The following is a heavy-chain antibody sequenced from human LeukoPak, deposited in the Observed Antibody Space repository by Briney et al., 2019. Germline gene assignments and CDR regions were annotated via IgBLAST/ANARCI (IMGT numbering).Heavy chain of an antibody. Sequence: GGSPRLFCAASGFTLSNYWMHWVRRAPGEGLVWVSRIKIDGGITRYAHSVKGRFTISGDNAKNTLYLQMNSLRVEDTAVYYCARDRAYAQLDVWGRGSLVTVSS. D-gene: IGHD1-1*01. J-gene: IGHJ2*01. CDR1: GFTLSNYW. V-gene: IGHV3-74*01. CDR3: ARDRAYAQLDV. CDR2: IKIDGGIT.